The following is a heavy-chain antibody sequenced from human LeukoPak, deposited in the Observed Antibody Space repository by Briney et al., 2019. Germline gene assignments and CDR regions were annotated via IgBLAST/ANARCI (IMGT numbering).Heavy chain of an antibody. CDR2: IIPIFGTA. Sequence: GASVKVSCKASVGTFSSYAISWVRQAPGQGLEWMGGIIPIFGTAHYAQKFQDRATITADKSTSTAYMELSSMRSEDTDVYYCASCHYDFWSGDDDYYYYYMDVWGKGTTVTVSS. J-gene: IGHJ6*03. CDR1: VGTFSSYA. D-gene: IGHD3-3*01. CDR3: ASCHYDFWSGDDDYYYYYMDV. V-gene: IGHV1-69*06.